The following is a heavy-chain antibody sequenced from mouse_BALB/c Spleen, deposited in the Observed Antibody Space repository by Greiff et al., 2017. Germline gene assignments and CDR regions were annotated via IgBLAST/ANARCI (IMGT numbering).Heavy chain of an antibody. V-gene: IGHV2-6-7*01. D-gene: IGHD2-13*01. J-gene: IGHJ4*01. Sequence: QVQLQQSGPGLVAPSQSLSITCTVSGFSLTGYGVNWVRQPPGKGLEWLGMIWGYGSTDYNSALKSRLSISKDNSKSQVFLKMNSLQTDDTARYYCARDDYSYAMDDWGQGTSVTVSS. CDR3: ARDDYSYAMDD. CDR1: GFSLTGYG. CDR2: IWGYGST.